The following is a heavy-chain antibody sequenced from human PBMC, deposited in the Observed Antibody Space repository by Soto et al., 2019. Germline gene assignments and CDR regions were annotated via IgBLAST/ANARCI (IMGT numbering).Heavy chain of an antibody. CDR2: IKQDGSEK. Sequence: GGSLRLSCAASGFTFSSYWMSWVRRAQGKGLEWVANIKQDGSEKYYVDSVKGRFTISRDNAKNSLYLQMNSLRAEDTAVYYCARKPVTYYYDSSGYYYFDYWGQGTLVTVSS. CDR3: ARKPVTYYYDSSGYYYFDY. D-gene: IGHD3-22*01. V-gene: IGHV3-7*01. CDR1: GFTFSSYW. J-gene: IGHJ4*02.